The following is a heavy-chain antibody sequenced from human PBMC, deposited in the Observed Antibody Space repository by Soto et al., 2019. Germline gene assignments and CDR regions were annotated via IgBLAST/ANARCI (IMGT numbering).Heavy chain of an antibody. Sequence: QVQLVQSGAEVKKPGSSVKVSCKASGGTFSSYAISWVRQAPGQGLEWMGGIIPIFGTANYAQKFQGRVTITADKSTSTAYMELSSLRSEDTAVYYCARGVGSSSSGVRYYYYYGMDVWGQGTTVTVSS. D-gene: IGHD6-6*01. J-gene: IGHJ6*02. CDR3: ARGVGSSSSGVRYYYYYGMDV. CDR1: GGTFSSYA. V-gene: IGHV1-69*06. CDR2: IIPIFGTA.